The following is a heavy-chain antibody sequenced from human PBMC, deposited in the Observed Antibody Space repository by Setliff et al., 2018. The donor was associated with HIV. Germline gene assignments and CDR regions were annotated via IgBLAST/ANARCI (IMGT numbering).Heavy chain of an antibody. J-gene: IGHJ4*02. CDR1: GYTFTSYY. CDR3: ARWYGFHSSSSVLGF. D-gene: IGHD6-6*01. Sequence: ASVKVSCKASGYTFTSYYMHWVRQAPGQGLEWMGIINPSGGSTSYAQRFQGRVTMTRVTSTSTVYMELSSLRSEDTAVYYCARWYGFHSSSSVLGFWGQGTLVTVSS. V-gene: IGHV1-46*01. CDR2: INPSGGST.